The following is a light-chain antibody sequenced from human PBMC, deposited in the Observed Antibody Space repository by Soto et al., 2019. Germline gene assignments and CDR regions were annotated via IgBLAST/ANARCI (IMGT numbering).Light chain of an antibody. CDR3: QESFSSPYT. V-gene: IGKV1-39*01. J-gene: IGKJ2*01. CDR1: QSIASY. Sequence: IQMTQSPSSLSASVGDRVTITCRASQSIASYLHWYQQKPGKAPKLLIFAASSLQSGVPSRFSGSGSGTDFTLTISSLQPEDFATYYCQESFSSPYTFGQGTKLEIK. CDR2: AAS.